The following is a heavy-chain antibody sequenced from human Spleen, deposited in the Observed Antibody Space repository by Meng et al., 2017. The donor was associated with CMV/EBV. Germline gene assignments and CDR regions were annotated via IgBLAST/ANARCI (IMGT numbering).Heavy chain of an antibody. CDR1: GYPISNGYY. V-gene: IGHV4-38-2*02. CDR2: IFHSGTT. Sequence: SETLSLTCTVSGYPISNGYYWGWMRQSPGKGLEWIGNIFHSGTTYYNPSLKSRVTISVDNSKNQFSLKLSSVTAADTAVYYCARDRGSPGWFDPWGQGTLVTVSS. CDR3: ARDRGSPGWFDP. D-gene: IGHD6-25*01. J-gene: IGHJ5*02.